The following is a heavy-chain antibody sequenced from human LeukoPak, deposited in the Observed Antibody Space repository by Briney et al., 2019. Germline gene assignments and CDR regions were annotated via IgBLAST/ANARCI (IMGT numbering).Heavy chain of an antibody. CDR2: ISGSGGST. V-gene: IGHV3-23*01. CDR1: GFTFSSYA. J-gene: IGHJ4*02. D-gene: IGHD3/OR15-3a*01. CDR3: AKSRPIDLQPLRQGYYFDY. Sequence: GGSLRLSCAASGFTFSSYAMSWVRQAPGKGLEWVSAISGSGGSTYYAASVKGRFTISRHNSKNTLYLQMNSLRAQDTAVSYCAKSRPIDLQPLRQGYYFDYWGQGTLVTVSS.